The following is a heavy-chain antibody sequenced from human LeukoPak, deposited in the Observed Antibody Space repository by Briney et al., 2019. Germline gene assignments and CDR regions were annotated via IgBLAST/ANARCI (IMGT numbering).Heavy chain of an antibody. J-gene: IGHJ4*02. D-gene: IGHD6-19*01. CDR1: XGXXSGYY. V-gene: IGHV4-34*01. Sequence: PSETLSLTCAVYXGXXSGYYWSWIRQXXXXXXEWIGEINHSGSTNYNPSLKSRVTISVDTSKNQFSLKLSSVTAADTAVYYCARVESVAGTPFDYWGQGTLVTVSS. CDR3: ARVESVAGTPFDY. CDR2: INHSGST.